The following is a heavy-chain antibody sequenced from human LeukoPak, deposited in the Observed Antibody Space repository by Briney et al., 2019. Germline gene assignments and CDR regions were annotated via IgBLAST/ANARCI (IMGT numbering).Heavy chain of an antibody. CDR2: ITTGDGNT. CDR3: AKDGGLWVSAHWGDS. V-gene: IGHV3-23*01. J-gene: IGHJ4*02. CDR1: GFTFSSYT. Sequence: GGSLRLSCTASGFTFSSYTMTWVRQAPGKGLKWVSTITTGDGNTYYADSVKGRFTVSRDDSKNTLYLQMNSPRAEDTAVYYCAKDGGLWVSAHWGDSWGRGTLVTVSS. D-gene: IGHD7-27*01.